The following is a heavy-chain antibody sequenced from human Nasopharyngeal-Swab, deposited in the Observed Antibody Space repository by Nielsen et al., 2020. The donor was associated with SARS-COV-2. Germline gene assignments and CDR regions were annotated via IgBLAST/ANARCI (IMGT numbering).Heavy chain of an antibody. D-gene: IGHD1-1*01. V-gene: IGHV2-70*01. Sequence: SGPTLVKPTQTLTLTCTCSGFSLSTSGMSVSWIRQPPGKALEWLALIEWDDDKYYSTSLNTSLTISKDTSKNQVVLTMTNMDPVDTATYYCARVPATGYYFDYWGQGTLVTVSS. CDR3: ARVPATGYYFDY. J-gene: IGHJ4*02. CDR2: IEWDDDK. CDR1: GFSLSTSGMS.